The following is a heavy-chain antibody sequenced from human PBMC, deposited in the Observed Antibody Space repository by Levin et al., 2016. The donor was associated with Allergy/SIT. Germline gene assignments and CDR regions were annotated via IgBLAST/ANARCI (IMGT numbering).Heavy chain of an antibody. Sequence: GGSLRLSCAASGFTFSSYSMNWVRQAPGKGLEWVSYISSSSSTIYYADSVKGRFTISRDNAKNSLYLQMNSLRAEDTAVYYCVIAVAGTGPTPGYYGMDVWGQGTTVTVSS. V-gene: IGHV3-48*01. CDR1: GFTFSSYS. J-gene: IGHJ6*02. CDR3: VIAVAGTGPTPGYYGMDV. D-gene: IGHD6-19*01. CDR2: ISSSSSTI.